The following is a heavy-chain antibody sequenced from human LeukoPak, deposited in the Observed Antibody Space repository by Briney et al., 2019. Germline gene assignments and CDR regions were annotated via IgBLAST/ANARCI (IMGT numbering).Heavy chain of an antibody. D-gene: IGHD2-15*01. CDR3: AIATPDRYCSGGSCYGLDY. Sequence: ASVKVSCKASGYTFTSYYMHWVRQAPGQGLEWMGIINPSGGITSYAQKFQGRVTMTRDTSTSTVYMELSSLRSEDTAVYYCAIATPDRYCSGGSCYGLDYWGQGTLVTVSS. CDR2: INPSGGIT. V-gene: IGHV1-46*03. CDR1: GYTFTSYY. J-gene: IGHJ4*02.